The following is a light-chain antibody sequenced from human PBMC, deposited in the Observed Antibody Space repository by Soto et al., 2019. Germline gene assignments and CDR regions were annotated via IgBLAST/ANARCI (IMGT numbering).Light chain of an antibody. Sequence: EIVMTQSPATLSVSPGERATLSCRASQSVIGNLAWYQQKPGQAPRLLIYGASTRATGIPARFSGRGSGAEFTLIISSLQSEDFAVYYCQQYDNWPRTFGQGTKVDIK. CDR1: QSVIGN. CDR2: GAS. J-gene: IGKJ1*01. CDR3: QQYDNWPRT. V-gene: IGKV3-15*01.